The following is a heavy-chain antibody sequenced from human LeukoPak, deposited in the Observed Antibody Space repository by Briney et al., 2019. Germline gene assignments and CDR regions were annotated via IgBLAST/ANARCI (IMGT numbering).Heavy chain of an antibody. CDR3: ANSPNPRDRRKAAGTRLDY. CDR1: GYTFTSYA. D-gene: IGHD6-13*01. J-gene: IGHJ4*02. CDR2: INTNTGNP. V-gene: IGHV7-4-1*02. Sequence: ASVKVSCKASGYTFTSYAMNWVRQAPGQGLEWMGWINTNTGNPTYAQGFTGRFVFSLDTSVSTAYLQISSLKAEDTAVYYCANSPNPRDRRKAAGTRLDYWGQGTLVTVSS.